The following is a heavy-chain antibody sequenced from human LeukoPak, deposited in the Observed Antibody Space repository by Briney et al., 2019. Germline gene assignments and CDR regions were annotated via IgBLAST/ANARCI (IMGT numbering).Heavy chain of an antibody. CDR2: VTGSGGST. V-gene: IGHV3-23*01. Sequence: PGGSLRLSCAASGFSFNSYAMSWVRQAPGKGLEWVSTVTGSGGSTYSAGSVKGRFTISRDNSKNTLYLQMNSLRAEDTAVYYCAKSRGSSGWYSSSIDYWGQGTLVTVSS. CDR1: GFSFNSYA. J-gene: IGHJ4*02. D-gene: IGHD6-19*01. CDR3: AKSRGSSGWYSSSIDY.